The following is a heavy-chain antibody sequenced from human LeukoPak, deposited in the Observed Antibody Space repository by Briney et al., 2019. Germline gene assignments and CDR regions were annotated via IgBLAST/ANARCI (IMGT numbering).Heavy chain of an antibody. J-gene: IGHJ4*02. V-gene: IGHV3-9*01. D-gene: IGHD4-17*01. CDR3: ARKVDYGDRTADFDY. CDR1: GFTFDDYA. Sequence: GGSLRLSCAASGFTFDDYAMRWVRQTPGKGLEWVSGISWNSDSINYADSVKGRFTISRDNAKNSLYLQMNSLRAEDTALYYCARKVDYGDRTADFDYWGQGTLVTVSS. CDR2: ISWNSDSI.